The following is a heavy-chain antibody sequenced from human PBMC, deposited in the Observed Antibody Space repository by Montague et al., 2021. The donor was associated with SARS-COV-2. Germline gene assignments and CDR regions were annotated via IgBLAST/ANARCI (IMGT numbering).Heavy chain of an antibody. CDR3: ARDRSYDSSGYPFPHYFFDY. CDR1: GGSISTYY. J-gene: IGHJ4*02. V-gene: IGHV4-59*13. D-gene: IGHD3-22*01. CDR2: VSFSGDT. Sequence: SETLSLTCSVSGGSISTYYWSWIRQPPGKGLEWIGYVSFSGDTIYNPSLKGRVTISVDTSKNQFSLGLSSVTAADTAVYYCARDRSYDSSGYPFPHYFFDYWGQGALVTVSS.